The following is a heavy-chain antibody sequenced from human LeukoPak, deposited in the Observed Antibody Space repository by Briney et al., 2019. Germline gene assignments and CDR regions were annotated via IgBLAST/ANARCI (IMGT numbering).Heavy chain of an antibody. Sequence: PSETLSLTCTVSGDSIGSYFWSWIRQSPGKGLEWIGHIYHSGSTNYNPSLKSRVTISIDTSKNQFSLKLTSVTSADTAVYYCARRSGYYPPLGMDVWGQGTTVTVSS. CDR1: GDSIGSYF. D-gene: IGHD3-3*01. J-gene: IGHJ6*02. CDR2: IYHSGST. CDR3: ARRSGYYPPLGMDV. V-gene: IGHV4-59*01.